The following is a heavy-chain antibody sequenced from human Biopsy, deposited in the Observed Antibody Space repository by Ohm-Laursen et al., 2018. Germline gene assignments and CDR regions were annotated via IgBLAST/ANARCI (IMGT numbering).Heavy chain of an antibody. CDR3: ARDPNWGSGY. D-gene: IGHD7-27*01. CDR1: GFTFTNYD. CDR2: INPSRSSM. J-gene: IGHJ4*02. Sequence: SLRLSCAASGFTFTNYDMTWVRQAPGKGLEWVSIINPSRSSMSYADSVKGRFTISRDNSNNSLYLQMNSLKAEDTAVYYCARDPNWGSGYWGQGTLVTVSS. V-gene: IGHV3-21*01.